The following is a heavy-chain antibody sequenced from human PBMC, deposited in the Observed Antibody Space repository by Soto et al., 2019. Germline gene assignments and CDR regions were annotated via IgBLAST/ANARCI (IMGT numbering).Heavy chain of an antibody. V-gene: IGHV1-69*12. J-gene: IGHJ6*02. CDR3: ARDMVVVVAATGRHDYYYGMDV. Sequence: QVQLVQSGAEVKKPGSSVKVSCKASGGTFSSYAISWVRQAPGQGLEWMGGIIPIFGTANYAQKVQGRVTITADESTSTASMELSSLRSEDTAVYYCARDMVVVVAATGRHDYYYGMDVWGQGTTVTVSS. CDR1: GGTFSSYA. D-gene: IGHD2-15*01. CDR2: IIPIFGTA.